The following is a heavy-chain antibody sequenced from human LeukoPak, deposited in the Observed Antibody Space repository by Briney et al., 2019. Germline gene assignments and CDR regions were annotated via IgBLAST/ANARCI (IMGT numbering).Heavy chain of an antibody. D-gene: IGHD2-2*01. CDR2: IKSKTDGGTT. CDR1: GFTFSNAW. J-gene: IGHJ4*02. V-gene: IGHV3-15*01. Sequence: GGSLRLSCAASGFTFSNAWMSWVRQALGKGLEWVGRIKSKTDGGTTDYAAPVKGRFTISRDDSKNTLYLQMNSLKTEDTAVYYCTTWRWGVPAAYWGQGTLVTVSS. CDR3: TTWRWGVPAAY.